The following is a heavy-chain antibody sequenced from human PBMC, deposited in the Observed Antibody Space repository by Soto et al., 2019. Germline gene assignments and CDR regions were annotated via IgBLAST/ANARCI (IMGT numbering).Heavy chain of an antibody. J-gene: IGHJ6*02. CDR1: GFTFSSYA. D-gene: IGHD3-22*01. Sequence: EVQLLESGGGLVQPGGSLRLSCAASGFTFSSYAMSWVRQAPGKGLEWVSAISGSGGSTYYADSVKGRFTISRDNSKNTLYLQMNSLRAEDTAVYYCAKDGSEAMIVVVIPPNYGMDVWGQGTTVTVSS. CDR2: ISGSGGST. V-gene: IGHV3-23*01. CDR3: AKDGSEAMIVVVIPPNYGMDV.